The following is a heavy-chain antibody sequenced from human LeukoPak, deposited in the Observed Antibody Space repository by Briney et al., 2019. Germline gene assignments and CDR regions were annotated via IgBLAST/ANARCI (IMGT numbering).Heavy chain of an antibody. CDR3: ARVGYDSSGYYPYFDY. CDR1: GGSISSYY. Sequence: SETLFLTCTVSGGSISSYYWSWIRQPAGKGLEWIGRIYTSGSTNYNPSLKSRVTMSVDTSKSQFSLKLSSVTAADTAVYYCARVGYDSSGYYPYFDYWGQGTLVTVSS. V-gene: IGHV4-4*07. CDR2: IYTSGST. D-gene: IGHD3-22*01. J-gene: IGHJ4*02.